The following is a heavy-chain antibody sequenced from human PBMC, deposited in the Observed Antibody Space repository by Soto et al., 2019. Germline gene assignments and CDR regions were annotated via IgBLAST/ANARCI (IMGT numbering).Heavy chain of an antibody. V-gene: IGHV3-23*01. J-gene: IGHJ6*02. CDR3: AKVTSARVFYFGLDV. CDR1: GFTFTSYA. Sequence: PGGSLRLSCAASGFTFTSYAMSWVRQAPGKGLEWVSIISGSAGRAYYTDSVQGRFTISRDNSKNTLSLQMDSLSAEDTAVYYCAKVTSARVFYFGLDVWGQGTTVTVSS. D-gene: IGHD2-2*01. CDR2: ISGSAGRA.